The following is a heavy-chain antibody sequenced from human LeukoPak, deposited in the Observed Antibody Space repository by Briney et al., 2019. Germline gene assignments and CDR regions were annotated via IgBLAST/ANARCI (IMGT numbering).Heavy chain of an antibody. CDR2: IYYSGST. V-gene: IGHV4-39*01. D-gene: IGHD3-3*01. Sequence: SETLSLTCTVSGGPISSSSYYWGWIRQPPGKGLEWIGSIYYSGSTYYNPSLKSRVTISVDTSKNQFSLKLSSVTAADTAVYYCAGLSRFLDDYWGQGTLVTVSS. CDR3: AGLSRFLDDY. CDR1: GGPISSSSYY. J-gene: IGHJ4*02.